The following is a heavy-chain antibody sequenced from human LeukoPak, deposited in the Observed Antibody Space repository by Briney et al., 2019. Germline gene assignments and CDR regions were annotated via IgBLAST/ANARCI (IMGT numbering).Heavy chain of an antibody. V-gene: IGHV3-9*01. CDR2: ISWNSGSI. CDR3: AKGGIVGATIDY. CDR1: GFTFDDYA. Sequence: HPGRSLRLSCAASGFTFDDYAMHWVRQAPGKGLEWVSGISWNSGSIGYADSVKGRFTISRDNAKNSLYLQMNSLGAEDTALYYCAKGGIVGATIDYWGQGTLVTVSS. J-gene: IGHJ4*02. D-gene: IGHD1-26*01.